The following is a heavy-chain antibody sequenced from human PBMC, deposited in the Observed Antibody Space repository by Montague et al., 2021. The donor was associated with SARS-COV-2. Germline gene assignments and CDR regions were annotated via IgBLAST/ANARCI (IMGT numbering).Heavy chain of an antibody. Sequence: SETLSLTCTVSGGSISSTTYRWGWIRQPPGKGLEWIGFISYSGTTFYNPSLKSRISMSVDTPKSQSSLNLTSVTAADTAVYYCARHYGSSLDSWGQGILVAV. CDR1: GGSISSTTYR. D-gene: IGHD4-17*01. CDR2: ISYSGTT. V-gene: IGHV4-39*01. CDR3: ARHYGSSLDS. J-gene: IGHJ4*02.